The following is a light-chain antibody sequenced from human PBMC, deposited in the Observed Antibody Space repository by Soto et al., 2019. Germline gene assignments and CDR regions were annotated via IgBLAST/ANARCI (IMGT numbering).Light chain of an antibody. CDR1: SSDVGGYNY. J-gene: IGLJ1*01. Sequence: QSVLTQPRSVSGSPGQSVTISCTGTSSDVGGYNYVSWYQQHPGKAPKLMIYDVSKRPSGVPDRFSGSKSGNTASLTISGLQAEAEPDYYCCSYAGSYTSYVFGNGPKV. CDR2: DVS. V-gene: IGLV2-11*01. CDR3: CSYAGSYTSYV.